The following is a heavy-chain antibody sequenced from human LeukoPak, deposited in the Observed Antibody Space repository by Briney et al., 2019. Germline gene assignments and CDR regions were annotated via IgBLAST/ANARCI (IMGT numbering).Heavy chain of an antibody. V-gene: IGHV1-18*01. J-gene: IGHJ4*02. CDR1: GGTFSSYG. CDR2: ISAYNGNT. CDR3: ARNARRSYYYDSSGYYYFDY. D-gene: IGHD3-22*01. Sequence: ASVKVSCKASGGTFSSYGISWVRQAPGQGLEWMGWISAYNGNTNYAQKLQGRVTMTTDTSTSTAYMELRSLRSDDTAVYYCARNARRSYYYDSSGYYYFDYWGQGTLVTVSS.